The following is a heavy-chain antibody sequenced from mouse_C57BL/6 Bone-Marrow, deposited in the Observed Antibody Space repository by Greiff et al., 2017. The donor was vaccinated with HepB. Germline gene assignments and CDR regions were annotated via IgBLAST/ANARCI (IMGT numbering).Heavy chain of an antibody. V-gene: IGHV5-17*01. Sequence: EVKLMESGGGLVKPGGSLKLSCAASGFTFSDYGMHWVRQAPEKGLEWVAYISSGSSTIYYADTVKGRFTISRDNAKNTLFLQMTSLRSEDTAMYYCANRQGAMDYWGQGTSVTVSS. D-gene: IGHD6-1*01. CDR2: ISSGSSTI. CDR1: GFTFSDYG. CDR3: ANRQGAMDY. J-gene: IGHJ4*01.